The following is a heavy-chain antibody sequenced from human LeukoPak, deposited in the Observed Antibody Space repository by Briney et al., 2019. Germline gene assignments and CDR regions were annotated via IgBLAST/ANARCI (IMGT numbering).Heavy chain of an antibody. CDR3: ARGGVVVAATSDP. Sequence: PSETLSLTCTVSGGSVSSGSYYWSWIRQPPGKGLEWIGYIYYSGSTNYNPSLKSRVTISVDTSKNQFSLKLSSVTAADTAVYYCARGGVVVAATSDPWGQGTLVTVSS. J-gene: IGHJ5*02. CDR2: IYYSGST. V-gene: IGHV4-61*01. CDR1: GGSVSSGSYY. D-gene: IGHD2-15*01.